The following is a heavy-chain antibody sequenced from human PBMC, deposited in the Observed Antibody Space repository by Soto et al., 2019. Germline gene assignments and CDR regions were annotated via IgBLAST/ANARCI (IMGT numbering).Heavy chain of an antibody. CDR2: IYYSGST. CDR3: ARGTKRAVTIFGVVIRSTKDYYYLHV. Sequence: SETLSLTCTVSGGSISSYYWSWIRQPPGKGLEWIGYIYYSGSTNYNPSLKSRVTISVDTSKNQFSLKLSSVTAADTAVYYCARGTKRAVTIFGVVIRSTKDYYYLHVWGKGTTVTVSS. D-gene: IGHD3-3*01. V-gene: IGHV4-59*01. J-gene: IGHJ6*03. CDR1: GGSISSYY.